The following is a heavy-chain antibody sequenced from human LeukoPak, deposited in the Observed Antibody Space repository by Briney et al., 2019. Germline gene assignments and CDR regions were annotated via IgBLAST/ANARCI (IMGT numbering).Heavy chain of an antibody. CDR3: ASFYYDPTGH. J-gene: IGHJ4*02. Sequence: GGSLRLSCAASGFTFSSYAMSWVRQAPGKGLVWVSRISGDGRSTSYADSVKGRFIISRDNAKKTLYLQMNSLRAEDTAVYYCASFYYDPTGHWGQGTLVTVSS. V-gene: IGHV3-74*01. D-gene: IGHD3-22*01. CDR2: ISGDGRST. CDR1: GFTFSSYA.